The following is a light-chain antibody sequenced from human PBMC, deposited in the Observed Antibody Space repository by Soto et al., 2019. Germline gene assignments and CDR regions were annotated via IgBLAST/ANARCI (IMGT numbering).Light chain of an antibody. CDR2: DAS. Sequence: EIVLTQSPGTLSLSPGEIATLSCRASQSVSSYLAWYQQKPGQAPRLLIYDASNMATGIPARFSGSRSGTDFTLTISSLEPEDFAVYYCQQRSNWPLTFGGRTKVDI. V-gene: IGKV3-11*01. J-gene: IGKJ4*01. CDR1: QSVSSY. CDR3: QQRSNWPLT.